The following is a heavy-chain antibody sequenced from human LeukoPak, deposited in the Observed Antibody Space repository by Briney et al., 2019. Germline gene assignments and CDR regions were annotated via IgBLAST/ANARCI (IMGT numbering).Heavy chain of an antibody. D-gene: IGHD2-15*01. CDR1: GFTFSSYA. J-gene: IGHJ4*02. CDR3: AKVDGVVYYFDY. Sequence: GGSLRLSCAASGFTFSSYAMSWVRQAPGKGLEWVSAISGSGGSTYYADSVKGRFTISRENSKNTLYLQMNSLRAEDTAVYYCAKVDGVVYYFDYWGQGTLVTVSS. V-gene: IGHV3-23*01. CDR2: ISGSGGST.